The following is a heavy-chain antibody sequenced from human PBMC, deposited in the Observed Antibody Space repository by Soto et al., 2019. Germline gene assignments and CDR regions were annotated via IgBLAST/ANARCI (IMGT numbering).Heavy chain of an antibody. CDR3: ARDRARGSATDAFDI. V-gene: IGHV3-21*01. D-gene: IGHD6-25*01. CDR1: GFTFSSYS. CDR2: ISSSSSYI. Sequence: RLSCAASGFTFSSYSMNLVRQAPGKGLEWVSSISSSSSYIYYADSVKGRFTISRDNAKNSLYLQMNSLRAEDTAVYYCARDRARGSATDAFDIWGQGTMVTVSS. J-gene: IGHJ3*02.